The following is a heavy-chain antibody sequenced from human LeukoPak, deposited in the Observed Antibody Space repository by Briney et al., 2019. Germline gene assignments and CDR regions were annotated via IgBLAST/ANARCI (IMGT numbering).Heavy chain of an antibody. Sequence: GGSLRLSCAASGFTFSSYSMNWVRQAPGKGLEWVSYISSSSSTIYYADSVKGRFTISRDNAKNSLYLQMNSLRAEDTAVYYCARETANYYDSSGYYDYWGQGTLVTVSS. CDR3: ARETANYYDSSGYYDY. CDR2: ISSSSSTI. D-gene: IGHD3-22*01. V-gene: IGHV3-48*01. J-gene: IGHJ4*02. CDR1: GFTFSSYS.